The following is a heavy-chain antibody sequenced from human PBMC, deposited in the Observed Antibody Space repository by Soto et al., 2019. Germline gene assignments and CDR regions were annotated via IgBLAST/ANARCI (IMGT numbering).Heavy chain of an antibody. CDR3: AKEGWLLHRPLNWFDS. Sequence: GGSLRLSCAASGFTFSSYAMSWVRQAPGKGLEWVSAISGSGGSTYYADSVKGRFTISRDNSKNTLYLQMNSLRAEDTAVYYCAKEGWLLHRPLNWFDSWGQGTLVTVSS. CDR2: ISGSGGST. D-gene: IGHD3-22*01. J-gene: IGHJ5*01. CDR1: GFTFSSYA. V-gene: IGHV3-23*01.